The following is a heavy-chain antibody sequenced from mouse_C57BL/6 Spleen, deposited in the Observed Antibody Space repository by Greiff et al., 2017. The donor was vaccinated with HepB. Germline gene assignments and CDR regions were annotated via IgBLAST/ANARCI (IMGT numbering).Heavy chain of an antibody. V-gene: IGHV14-2*01. D-gene: IGHD1-1*01. CDR1: GFNIKDYY. Sequence: EVKLVESGAELVKPGASVKLSCTASGFNIKDYYMHWVKQRTEQGLEWIGRIDPEDGETKYAPKFQGKATITADTSSNTAYLQLSSLTSEDTAVYYCARHYGSSSAWFAYWGQGTLVTVSA. J-gene: IGHJ3*01. CDR2: IDPEDGET. CDR3: ARHYGSSSAWFAY.